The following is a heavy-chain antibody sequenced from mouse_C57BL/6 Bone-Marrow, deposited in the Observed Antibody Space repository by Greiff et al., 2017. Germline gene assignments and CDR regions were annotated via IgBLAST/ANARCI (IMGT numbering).Heavy chain of an antibody. D-gene: IGHD1-1*01. J-gene: IGHJ1*03. Sequence: VQLQQSGAELARPGASVKLSCKASGYTFTSYGISWVKQSTGQGLEWIGEIYPRSGNTYYNEKFKGKATLTADKSSSTAYMELRSLTSEDSAVYFCARRVPHYYGSSYDWYFDVWGTGTTVTVSS. CDR2: IYPRSGNT. CDR1: GYTFTSYG. V-gene: IGHV1-81*01. CDR3: ARRVPHYYGSSYDWYFDV.